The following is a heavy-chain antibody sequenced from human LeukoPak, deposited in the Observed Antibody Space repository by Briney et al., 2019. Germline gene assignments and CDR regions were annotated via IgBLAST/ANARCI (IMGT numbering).Heavy chain of an antibody. J-gene: IGHJ4*02. CDR1: GGSISSYY. V-gene: IGHV4-59*08. CDR3: ARGEGLGTTNGGYYFAY. CDR2: IYYSGST. Sequence: PSETLSLTCTVSGGSISSYYWSWIRQPPGKGLEWIGYIYYSGSTNYNPSLKSRVTISVDTSKNQFSLKLNSVTAADTAVYYCARGEGLGTTNGGYYFAYWGQGSLVIVSS. D-gene: IGHD1-26*01.